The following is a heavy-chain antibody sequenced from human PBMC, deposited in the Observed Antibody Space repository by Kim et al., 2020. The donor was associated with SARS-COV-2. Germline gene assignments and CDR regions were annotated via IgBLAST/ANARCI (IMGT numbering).Heavy chain of an antibody. D-gene: IGHD3-10*01. CDR2: TYYRSKWYN. V-gene: IGHV6-1*01. Sequence: SQTLSLTCAISGDSVSSNSAAWNWIRQSPSRGLEWLGRTYYRSKWYNDYAVSVKSRITINPDTSKNQFSLQLNSVTPEDTAVYYCARVSVGSGRTGPRVLGTLGDYGMDVWGQGTTVTVSS. J-gene: IGHJ6*02. CDR3: ARVSVGSGRTGPRVLGTLGDYGMDV. CDR1: GDSVSSNSAA.